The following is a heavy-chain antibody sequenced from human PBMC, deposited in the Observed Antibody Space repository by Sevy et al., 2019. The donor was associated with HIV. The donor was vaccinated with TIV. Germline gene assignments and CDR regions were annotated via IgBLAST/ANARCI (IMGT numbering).Heavy chain of an antibody. CDR3: AREGCTKPHDY. CDR1: GFTFSKYS. CDR2: LSFGCGEI. V-gene: IGHV3-23*01. J-gene: IGHJ4*02. D-gene: IGHD2-8*01. Sequence: GGSLRLSCAASGFTFSKYSMGWVRQPPGKGLEWVSTLSFGCGEINYADSVKGRFTISRDNSKSSVYLQMNNLRPEDTAVYYCAREGCTKPHDYWGQGTLVTVPQ.